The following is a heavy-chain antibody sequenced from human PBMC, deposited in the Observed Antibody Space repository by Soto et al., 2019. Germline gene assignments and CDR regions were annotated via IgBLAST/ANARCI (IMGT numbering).Heavy chain of an antibody. J-gene: IGHJ4*02. CDR1: GGSISSYY. V-gene: IGHV4-59*12. D-gene: IGHD2-15*01. CDR3: ARVGYCSGGSCYSGDY. CDR2: IYYSGST. Sequence: SETLSLTCTVSGGSISSYYWSWIRQPPGKGLEWIGYIYYSGSTNYNPSLKSRVTISVDTSKNQFSLKLSSVTAADTAVYYCARVGYCSGGSCYSGDYRGQGTLVTVSS.